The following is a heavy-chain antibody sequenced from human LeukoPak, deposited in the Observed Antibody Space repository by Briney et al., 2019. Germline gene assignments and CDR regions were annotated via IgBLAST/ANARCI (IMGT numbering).Heavy chain of an antibody. CDR1: VYNFNGYY. CDR3: ARGHKTNYYGNSFDP. Sequence: ASVTISCKTSVYNFNGYYLHWVRQAPGQGLEWMGWIKPSSSFTDSAERFKDRVTMTSDTSITTAYIELNSLRSDDTAVYYCARGHKTNYYGNSFDPWGQGTLVTVSS. D-gene: IGHD3-10*01. CDR2: IKPSSSFT. V-gene: IGHV1-2*02. J-gene: IGHJ5*02.